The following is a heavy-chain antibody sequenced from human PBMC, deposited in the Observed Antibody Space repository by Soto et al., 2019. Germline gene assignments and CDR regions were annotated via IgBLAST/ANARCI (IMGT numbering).Heavy chain of an antibody. Sequence: GPTLVNPTQTLTLTCTFSGFSLSTSGMCVRWIRQPPGKALEWLALIDWDDDKYYSTSLKTRLTISKDTSKNQVVLTMTNMDPVDTATYYCARIQDAPYYYYGMDVWGQGTTVTVSS. CDR2: IDWDDDK. D-gene: IGHD2-15*01. CDR3: ARIQDAPYYYYGMDV. J-gene: IGHJ6*02. CDR1: GFSLSTSGMC. V-gene: IGHV2-70*01.